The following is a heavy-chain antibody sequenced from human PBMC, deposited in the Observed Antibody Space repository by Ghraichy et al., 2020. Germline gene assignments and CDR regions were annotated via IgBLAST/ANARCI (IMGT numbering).Heavy chain of an antibody. J-gene: IGHJ6*02. CDR2: IIPILGIA. CDR3: AVIATYYDSSGYYGGYYYYGMNV. D-gene: IGHD3-22*01. Sequence: TVKVSCKASGGTFSSYAISWVQQAPGQGLEWMGRIIPILGIANYAQKFQGRVTITADKSTSTAYMELSSLRSEDTAVYYCAVIATYYDSSGYYGGYYYYGMNVWGQGTTVTVSS. V-gene: IGHV1-69*04. CDR1: GGTFSSYA.